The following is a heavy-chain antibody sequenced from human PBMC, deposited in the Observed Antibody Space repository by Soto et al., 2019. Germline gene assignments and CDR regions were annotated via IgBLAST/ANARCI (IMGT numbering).Heavy chain of an antibody. CDR3: AKLRAAAGTDY. D-gene: IGHD6-13*01. J-gene: IGHJ4*02. CDR1: GFTFSSYG. CDR2: ISTSAGTT. Sequence: PGGSLRLSCAASGFTFSSYGMSWVRQAPGKGLEWVSVISTSAGTTYYADSVKGRFTVSRDNSKSTLYLQMNSLRAEDTALYYCAKLRAAAGTDYWGQGTPVTVS. V-gene: IGHV3-23*01.